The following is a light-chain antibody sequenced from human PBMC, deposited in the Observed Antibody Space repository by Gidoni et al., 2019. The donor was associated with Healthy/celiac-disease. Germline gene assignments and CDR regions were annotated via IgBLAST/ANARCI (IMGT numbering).Light chain of an antibody. CDR1: SSDVGGYNY. V-gene: IGLV2-11*01. J-gene: IGLJ2*01. CDR2: EVS. Sequence: QAALTQPRSVPRSPGPSVTISCTGTSSDVGGYNYVSWYQPHPGKAPKLMMYEVSKRPSGVPDRFSGSKSGNTSSLTISGLQAEDEADYYCCSYAGSYTHVVFGGGTKLTVL. CDR3: CSYAGSYTHVV.